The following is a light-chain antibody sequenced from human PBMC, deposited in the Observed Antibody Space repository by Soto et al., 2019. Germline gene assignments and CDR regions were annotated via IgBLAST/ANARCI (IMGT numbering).Light chain of an antibody. Sequence: QSVLTQPRSVSGSPGQSVTISCTGTSSDVGGYNYVSWYQQYTGKAPKLMIYDVTERPSGVPDRFSGSKSGNTASLTISGLQAEDDADYFCCSYAGASIFAFGTGTKVTVL. CDR1: SSDVGGYNY. CDR2: DVT. CDR3: CSYAGASIFA. J-gene: IGLJ1*01. V-gene: IGLV2-11*01.